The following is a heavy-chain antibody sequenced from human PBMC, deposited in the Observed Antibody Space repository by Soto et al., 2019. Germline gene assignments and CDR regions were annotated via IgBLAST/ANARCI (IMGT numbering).Heavy chain of an antibody. J-gene: IGHJ3*02. CDR2: IWYDGSNK. D-gene: IGHD3-22*01. CDR3: ARGGYYYYYDSSGYPNAFDI. Sequence: LRLSCAASGFTFSSYGMHWVRQAPGKGLDWVAVIWYDGSNKYYADSVKGRFTISRDNSKNTLYLQMNSLRAEDTAVYYCARGGYYYYYDSSGYPNAFDIWGQGTMVTVSS. V-gene: IGHV3-33*01. CDR1: GFTFSSYG.